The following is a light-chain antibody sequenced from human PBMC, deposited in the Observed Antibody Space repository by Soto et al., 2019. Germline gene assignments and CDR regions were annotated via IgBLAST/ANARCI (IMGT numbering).Light chain of an antibody. CDR3: QQSSMTPWT. CDR2: AAS. V-gene: IGKV1-39*01. CDR1: QGISSY. Sequence: IQLTQSPSSLSASVGDRVTITCRVSQGISSYLNWYQQKPGKAPKLLIYAASSLQSGVPSRFSGSGSGTDFTLTISSLQPDDYATYYCQQSSMTPWTFGQGTKVDIK. J-gene: IGKJ1*01.